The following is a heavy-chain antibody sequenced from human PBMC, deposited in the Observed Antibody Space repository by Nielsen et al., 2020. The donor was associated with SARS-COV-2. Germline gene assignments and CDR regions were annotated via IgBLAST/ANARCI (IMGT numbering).Heavy chain of an antibody. CDR2: IYYSGST. V-gene: IGHV4-39*07. J-gene: IGHJ4*02. CDR1: GGSISSSSYY. D-gene: IGHD3-3*01. CDR3: ARGAYDFWSGYSTYYFDY. Sequence: SETLSLTCTVSGGSISSSSYYWGWIRQPPGKGLEWIGSIYYSGSTYYNPSLKSRVTISVDTSKNQFSLKLSSVTAADTAVYYCARGAYDFWSGYSTYYFDYWGQGTLVTVSS.